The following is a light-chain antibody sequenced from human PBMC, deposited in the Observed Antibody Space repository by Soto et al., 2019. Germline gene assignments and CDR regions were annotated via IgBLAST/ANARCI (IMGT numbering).Light chain of an antibody. Sequence: QSALTQPASVSGSPGQSITISCTGTSSDVGAYVYVSWYQHHPGEAPRLIIYEVRNRPSGVSNRFSGSKSDNTASLTISGLQAEDEADYYCSSYTTTNTLVFGGGTKRPS. J-gene: IGLJ3*02. CDR1: SSDVGAYVY. V-gene: IGLV2-14*01. CDR2: EVR. CDR3: SSYTTTNTLV.